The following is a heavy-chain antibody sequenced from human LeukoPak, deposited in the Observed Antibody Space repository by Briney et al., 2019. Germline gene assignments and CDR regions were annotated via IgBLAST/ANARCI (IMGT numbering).Heavy chain of an antibody. CDR2: IYYSGST. J-gene: IGHJ3*02. Sequence: SETLSLTCTVSVGSISSYYWSWIRQPPVKGLEWIGYIYYSGSTNYNPSLKSRVTISVDTSKNQFSLKLSSVTAADTAVYYCARAAALDAFDIWGQGTMVTVSS. D-gene: IGHD2-2*01. V-gene: IGHV4-59*01. CDR1: VGSISSYY. CDR3: ARAAALDAFDI.